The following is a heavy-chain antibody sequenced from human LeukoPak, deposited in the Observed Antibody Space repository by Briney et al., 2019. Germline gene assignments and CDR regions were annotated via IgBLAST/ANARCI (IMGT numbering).Heavy chain of an antibody. D-gene: IGHD6-19*01. Sequence: GRSLRLSCAASGFTFSSYAMHWVRQAPGKGLEWVAVISYDGSNKYYADSVKGRFTISRDNSKNTLYLQMNSLRAEDTAVYYCARDPHKYSSGWYNWFDPWGQGTLVTVSS. V-gene: IGHV3-30-3*01. CDR3: ARDPHKYSSGWYNWFDP. CDR1: GFTFSSYA. CDR2: ISYDGSNK. J-gene: IGHJ5*02.